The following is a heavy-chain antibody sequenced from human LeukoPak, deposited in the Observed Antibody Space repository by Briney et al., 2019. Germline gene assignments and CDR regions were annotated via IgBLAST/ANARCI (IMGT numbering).Heavy chain of an antibody. CDR3: ARVWQDYSGVDY. V-gene: IGHV3-48*02. CDR2: VSTTGTTI. Sequence: PGGSLRLSCAASGFTFSAYHINWVRQAPEKGLEWISYVSTTGTTIHYADSVKGRFAISRDNAKSSLYLQMNSLRDEDTAVYYCARVWQDYSGVDYWGQGTLVTVSS. CDR1: GFTFSAYH. J-gene: IGHJ4*02. D-gene: IGHD2-21*01.